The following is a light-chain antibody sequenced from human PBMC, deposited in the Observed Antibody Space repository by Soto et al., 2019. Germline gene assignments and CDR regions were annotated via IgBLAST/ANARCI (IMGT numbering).Light chain of an antibody. CDR1: SSDVGSYNR. CDR2: EVS. CDR3: SSYTASSTL. V-gene: IGLV2-18*02. J-gene: IGLJ2*01. Sequence: QSARTQPPSVSGSPGQSVTISCNGTSSDVGSYNRVSWYQQPPGTAPKLIIYEVSNRPSGVPDRFSGSKSANTASLTISGLQAEDEADYYCSSYTASSTLFGGGTKLTVL.